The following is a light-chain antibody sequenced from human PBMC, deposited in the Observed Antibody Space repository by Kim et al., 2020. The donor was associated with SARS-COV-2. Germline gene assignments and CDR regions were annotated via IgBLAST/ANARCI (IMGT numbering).Light chain of an antibody. CDR1: QSIIRH. CDR2: AAY. Sequence: AYVGDKVPITCRARQSIIRHVSWYQHKPVEAPKLLIYAAYTLHGGVPSRFSGGGSGTDVTLTISSLQPEDLATSYCQQSYSIPRTCVQGTKLEI. CDR3: QQSYSIPRT. V-gene: IGKV1-39*01. J-gene: IGKJ2*01.